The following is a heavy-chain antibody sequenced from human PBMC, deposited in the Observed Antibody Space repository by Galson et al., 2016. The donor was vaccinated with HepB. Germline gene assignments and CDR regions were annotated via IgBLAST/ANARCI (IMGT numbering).Heavy chain of an antibody. V-gene: IGHV4-4*02. CDR3: ARDQSSAGTGLDY. J-gene: IGHJ4*02. CDR1: GGSITSTTW. CDR2: IFHSGST. D-gene: IGHD6-19*01. Sequence: SETLSLTCAVSGGSITSTTWWSWVRQPPGKGLEWIGEIFHSGSTNYNPSLRSRVTISVDKSKNQFSLKLNSVTAADTAVYYCARDQSSAGTGLDYWGQGTLVTVSS.